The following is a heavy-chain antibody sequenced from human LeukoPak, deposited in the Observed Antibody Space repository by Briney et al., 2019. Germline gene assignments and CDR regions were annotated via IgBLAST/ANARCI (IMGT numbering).Heavy chain of an antibody. CDR3: AREGGLRLTTRYFDY. V-gene: IGHV3-48*03. Sequence: GGSLRLSCAASGFTFSSYEMNWVRQAPEKGLEWVSYISSSGSTIYYADSVKGRFTISRDNAKNSLYLQMNSLRAEDTAVYYCAREGGLRLTTRYFDYWGQGTLVTVSS. J-gene: IGHJ4*02. CDR1: GFTFSSYE. CDR2: ISSSGSTI. D-gene: IGHD4-17*01.